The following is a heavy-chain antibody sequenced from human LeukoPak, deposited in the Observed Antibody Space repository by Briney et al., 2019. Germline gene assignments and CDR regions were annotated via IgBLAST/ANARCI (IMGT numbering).Heavy chain of an antibody. CDR3: ARAIGGFLEWFLDY. CDR1: GFTFSSYG. J-gene: IGHJ4*02. V-gene: IGHV3-33*01. CDR2: IWYDGSNK. Sequence: GGSLRLSCAASGFTFSSYGMHWVRQAPGKGLEWVAVIWYDGSNKYYADSVKGRFTISRDNSKNTLYLQMNSLRVEDTAVYYCARAIGGFLEWFLDYWGQGTLVTVSS. D-gene: IGHD3-3*01.